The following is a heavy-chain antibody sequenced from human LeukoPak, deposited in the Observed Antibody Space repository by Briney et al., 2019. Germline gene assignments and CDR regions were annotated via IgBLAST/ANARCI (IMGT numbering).Heavy chain of an antibody. Sequence: GGSLRLSCAASGFTFSGAWMTWVRQGPGKGLEWVGRIKSDGTTDYATPVQGRFIISRDDSTNTVSLQMDSLRSDDTAVYFCATDIPGLGVGELDYWGQGTPVIVSS. CDR1: GFTFSGAW. CDR2: IKSDGTT. J-gene: IGHJ4*02. D-gene: IGHD4-17*01. CDR3: ATDIPGLGVGELDY. V-gene: IGHV3-15*01.